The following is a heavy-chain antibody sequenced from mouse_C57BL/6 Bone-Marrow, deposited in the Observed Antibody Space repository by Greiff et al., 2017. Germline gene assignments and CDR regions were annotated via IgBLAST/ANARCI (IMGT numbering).Heavy chain of an antibody. CDR2: IRLKSDNYAT. Sequence: EVKLMESGGGLVQPGGSMKLSCVASGFTFSNYWMNWVRQSPEKGLEWVAQIRLKSDNYATHYAESVKGRFTISRDDSKSSVYLQMNNLRAEDTGIYYCTGGRGSSFDYWGQGTTLTVSS. D-gene: IGHD1-1*01. CDR3: TGGRGSSFDY. CDR1: GFTFSNYW. V-gene: IGHV6-3*01. J-gene: IGHJ2*01.